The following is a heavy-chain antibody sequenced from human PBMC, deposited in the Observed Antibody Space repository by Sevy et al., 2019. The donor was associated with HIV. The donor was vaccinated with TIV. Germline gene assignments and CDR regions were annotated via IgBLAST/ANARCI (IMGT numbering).Heavy chain of an antibody. V-gene: IGHV3-48*02. CDR1: GFTFSSYS. CDR2: ISSSSSTI. Sequence: GGSLRLSCAASGFTFSSYSMNWVRQAPGKGLEWVSYISSSSSTIYYADSVKGRFTISRENAKNSLYLQMNSLRDEDTAVYYCARGRVDSSGYYYFDYWGQGTLVTVSS. CDR3: ARGRVDSSGYYYFDY. J-gene: IGHJ4*02. D-gene: IGHD3-22*01.